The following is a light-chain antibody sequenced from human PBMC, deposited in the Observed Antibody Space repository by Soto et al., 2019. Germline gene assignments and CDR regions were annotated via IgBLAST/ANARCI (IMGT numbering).Light chain of an antibody. V-gene: IGKV1-5*03. Sequence: DIHMTQSPSTLSVSVRDRVTITCRASQSVSPWLAWYQQKPGKAPRLLIYQASTLESGVPSRFSGSGADTEFTLTSSSLQPDDLATYYCQQYHSYPYTFGQGTKLEI. CDR1: QSVSPW. CDR2: QAS. CDR3: QQYHSYPYT. J-gene: IGKJ2*01.